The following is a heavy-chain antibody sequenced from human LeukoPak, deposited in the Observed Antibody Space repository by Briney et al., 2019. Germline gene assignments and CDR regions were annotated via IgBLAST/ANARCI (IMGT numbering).Heavy chain of an antibody. CDR3: AKDQRWESPHYLDS. CDR1: GYSFTNYW. CDR2: ISASGGST. V-gene: IGHV3-23*01. J-gene: IGHJ4*02. D-gene: IGHD1-26*01. Sequence: GESLKISCKGSGYSFTNYWIGWVRQVPGKGLEWVSGISASGGSTYYADSVRGRFTISRDNSKNTLYVQMNSLRDEDTAVYYCAKDQRWESPHYLDSWGQGTLVTVSS.